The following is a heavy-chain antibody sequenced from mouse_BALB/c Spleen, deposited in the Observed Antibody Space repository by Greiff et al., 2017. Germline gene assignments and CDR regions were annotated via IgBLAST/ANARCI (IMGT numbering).Heavy chain of an antibody. CDR1: GYSFTSYW. Sequence: QVHVKQSGPQLVRPGASVKISCKASGYSFTSYWMHWVKQRPGQGLEWIGMIDPSDSETRLNQKFKDKATLTVDKSSSTAYMQLSSPTSEDSAVYYCAREDYDWYFDVWGAGTTVTVSS. V-gene: IGHV1S127*01. CDR3: AREDYDWYFDV. J-gene: IGHJ1*01. CDR2: IDPSDSET. D-gene: IGHD2-4*01.